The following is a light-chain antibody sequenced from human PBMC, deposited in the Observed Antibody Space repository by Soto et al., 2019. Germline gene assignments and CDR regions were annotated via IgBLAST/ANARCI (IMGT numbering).Light chain of an antibody. Sequence: DIQMTQSPYSLSAAVGDRVTIGCRASQNINTYLNWYQQKPGKAPKLLIYDASSLESGVPSRFSGSGSGTEFILTINNLQPEDFASYFCLQVYSFPRTFGLGTKVDIK. V-gene: IGKV1-39*01. CDR1: QNINTY. CDR2: DAS. CDR3: LQVYSFPRT. J-gene: IGKJ1*01.